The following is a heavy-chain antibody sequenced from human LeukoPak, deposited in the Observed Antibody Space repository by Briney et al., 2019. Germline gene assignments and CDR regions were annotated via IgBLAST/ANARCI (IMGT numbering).Heavy chain of an antibody. V-gene: IGHV1-69*13. CDR3: ATSTTGTFDY. CDR1: GGTFSSYA. J-gene: IGHJ4*02. D-gene: IGHD1-1*01. CDR2: IIPIFGTA. Sequence: ASVKVSCKASGGTFSSYAISWVRQAPGQGLEWMGGIIPIFGTANYAQKFQGRVTITADESTSTAYMELSSLRSEDTAVYYCATSTTGTFDYWGQGTLVTVSS.